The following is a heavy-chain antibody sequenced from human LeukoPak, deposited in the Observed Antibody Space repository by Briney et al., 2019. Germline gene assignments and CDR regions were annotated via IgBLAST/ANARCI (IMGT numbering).Heavy chain of an antibody. CDR3: AQVVPAAVFDY. CDR1: GYTFTSYG. CDR2: ISAYNGNT. V-gene: IGHV1-18*04. Sequence: GASVKVSCKASGYTFTSYGISWVRQAPGQGLEWMGWISAYNGNTNYAQKLQGRVTMTTDTSTSTAYMELRGLRSDDTAVYYCAQVVPAAVFDYWGQGTLVTVSS. J-gene: IGHJ4*02. D-gene: IGHD2-2*01.